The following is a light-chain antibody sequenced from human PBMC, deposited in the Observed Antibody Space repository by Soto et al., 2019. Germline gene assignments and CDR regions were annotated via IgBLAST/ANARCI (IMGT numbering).Light chain of an antibody. CDR3: QQYGSSLRT. Sequence: EIVLTQSPGTLSLSPGERATLSCRASQSVSSSYLAWYQQKPGQAPRLPIYGASSRANGIPDRFSGSGSGTDFTLTISRLEPEDFAVYYCQQYGSSLRTFGQGTKVEIK. V-gene: IGKV3-20*01. CDR1: QSVSSSY. CDR2: GAS. J-gene: IGKJ1*01.